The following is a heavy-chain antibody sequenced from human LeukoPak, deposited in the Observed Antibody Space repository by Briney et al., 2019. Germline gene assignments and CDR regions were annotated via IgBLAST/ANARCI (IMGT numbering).Heavy chain of an antibody. J-gene: IGHJ5*02. CDR1: GFTFSSYW. D-gene: IGHD6-6*01. Sequence: GGSLRLSCAASGFTFSSYWMHWVRQAPGKGMVWVSRINSDGSSTSYADSVKGRFTISRDNAKNTLYLQMNSLRAEDTAVYYCAGDIGSSALPPRRDWFDPWGQGTLVTVSS. CDR2: INSDGSST. CDR3: AGDIGSSALPPRRDWFDP. V-gene: IGHV3-74*01.